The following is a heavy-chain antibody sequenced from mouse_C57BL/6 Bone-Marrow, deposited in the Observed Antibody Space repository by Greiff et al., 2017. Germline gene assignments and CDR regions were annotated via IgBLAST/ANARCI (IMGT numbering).Heavy chain of an antibody. D-gene: IGHD1-1*02. V-gene: IGHV1-52*01. J-gene: IGHJ2*01. CDR1: GYTFTSYW. CDR2: IDPSDSET. Sequence: VKLQQPGAELVRPGSSVQLSCKASGYTFTSYWMHWVKQRPIQGLEWIGNIDPSDSETHYNQKFKDKATLTVDKSSSTAYMQLSSLTSEDSAVYYCARLIRGGYCFDYWGQGTTLTVSS. CDR3: ARLIRGGYCFDY.